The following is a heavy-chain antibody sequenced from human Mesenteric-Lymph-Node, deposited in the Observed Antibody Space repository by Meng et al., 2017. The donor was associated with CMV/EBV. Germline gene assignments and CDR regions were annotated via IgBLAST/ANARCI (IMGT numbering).Heavy chain of an antibody. CDR1: GFTFNNYG. J-gene: IGHJ4*02. V-gene: IGHV3-30*02. CDR3: AKGGGYNYDSYFDY. D-gene: IGHD5-18*01. CDR2: LRYDGTNK. Sequence: GGSLRLSCAASGFTFNNYGMHWVRQAPGKGLEWVAFLRYDGTNKYYADSVKGRFTISRDNATNSLYLQMNSLRAEDMALYYCAKGGGYNYDSYFDYWGQGTLVTVSS.